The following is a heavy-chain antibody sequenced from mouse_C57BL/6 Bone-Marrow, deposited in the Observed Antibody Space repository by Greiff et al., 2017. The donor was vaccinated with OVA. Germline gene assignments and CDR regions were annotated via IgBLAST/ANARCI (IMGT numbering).Heavy chain of an antibody. CDR2: INPNNGDT. CDR3: ARRDGYYMYFDV. Sequence: EVQLQQSGPELVKPGDSVKISCKASGYSFTGYFMNWVMQSHGKSLEWIGRINPNNGDTFYNQKFKGKATLTVDKSSSTAHMARRSLTSEDTAVYYCARRDGYYMYFDVWGTGTTVTVSS. J-gene: IGHJ1*03. D-gene: IGHD2-3*01. CDR1: GYSFTGYF. V-gene: IGHV1-20*01.